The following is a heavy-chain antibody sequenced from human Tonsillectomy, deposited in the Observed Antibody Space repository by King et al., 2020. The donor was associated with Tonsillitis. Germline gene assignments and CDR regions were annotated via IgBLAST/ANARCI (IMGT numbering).Heavy chain of an antibody. V-gene: IGHV3-20*04. Sequence: VQLVESGGGVVRPGGSLRLSCAASGFTFDDYGMNWFRQSPGKGLEWVSGINWNGGTTRYTDSVRGRFTLSRDNAKNSLYLQMNRLRAEDTAFYYCARGGGTLPDYWGQGTLVTVSS. D-gene: IGHD1-1*01. CDR1: GFTFDDYG. J-gene: IGHJ4*02. CDR3: ARGGGTLPDY. CDR2: INWNGGTT.